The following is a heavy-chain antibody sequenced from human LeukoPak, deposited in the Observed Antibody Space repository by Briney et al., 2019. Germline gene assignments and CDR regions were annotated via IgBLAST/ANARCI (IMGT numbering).Heavy chain of an antibody. CDR3: ARDRGYGDYTIDY. V-gene: IGHV3-21*01. Sequence: GGSLRLSCAASGFTFSSYSMNWVRQAPGKGLEWASSISSSSSYIYYADSVKGRFTISRDNAKNSLYLQMNSLRAEDTAVYYCARDRGYGDYTIDYWGQGTLVTVSS. CDR1: GFTFSSYS. D-gene: IGHD4-17*01. J-gene: IGHJ4*02. CDR2: ISSSSSYI.